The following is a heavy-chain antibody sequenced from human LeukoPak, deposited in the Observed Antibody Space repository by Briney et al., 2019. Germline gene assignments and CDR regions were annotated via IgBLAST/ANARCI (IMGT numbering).Heavy chain of an antibody. CDR2: IYYSGTT. Sequence: PSDTLSLTCIVSGGSLNSPNYYWGWIRQPPGKGLEWIGTIYYSGTTYYNPSLKSRLTISVDTSKNQFSLKLTSVTAADTAVYYCARHDYYGSLNWFDPWGQGTLITVSS. J-gene: IGHJ5*02. V-gene: IGHV4-39*01. D-gene: IGHD3-10*01. CDR1: GGSLNSPNYY. CDR3: ARHDYYGSLNWFDP.